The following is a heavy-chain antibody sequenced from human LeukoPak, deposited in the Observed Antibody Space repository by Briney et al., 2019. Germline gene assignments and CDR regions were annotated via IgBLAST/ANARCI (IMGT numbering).Heavy chain of an antibody. CDR1: GGSISSGDYY. V-gene: IGHV4-30-4*01. CDR3: ARPYYYDSRVDP. Sequence: PSETLSLTCTVSGGSISSGDYYWSWIRQPPGKGLEWIGYMYYSGSTYYNPSLKSRVTISLDTSKNQFSLKLSSVTAADPAVYYCARPYYYDSRVDPWGQGTLVTVSS. J-gene: IGHJ5*02. CDR2: MYYSGST. D-gene: IGHD3-22*01.